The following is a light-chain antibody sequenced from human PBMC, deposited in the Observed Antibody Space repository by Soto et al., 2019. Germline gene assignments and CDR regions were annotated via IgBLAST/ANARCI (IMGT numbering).Light chain of an antibody. CDR2: SNN. CDR3: AAWDDSLNASYV. V-gene: IGLV1-44*01. CDR1: RSNIGSNT. J-gene: IGLJ1*01. Sequence: QSVLTQPPSTSGTPGQRVTISCSGSRSNIGSNTVTWYQQLPGTAPKLLIYSNNQRPSGVPDRFSGSKSGTSASLAISGLQSEDEADYYCAAWDDSLNASYVFGTATKVTV.